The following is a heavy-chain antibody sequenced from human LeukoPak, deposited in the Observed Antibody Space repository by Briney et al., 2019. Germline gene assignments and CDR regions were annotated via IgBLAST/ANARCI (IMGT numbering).Heavy chain of an antibody. CDR3: ARYGGSGWVIDN. D-gene: IGHD6-19*01. CDR2: IYYTGAT. Sequence: PSETLSLTCTVSGGSISTYWTWIRQPPGKGLEWIGYIYYTGATSYNPSLKSRVIISVDTSKKQFSPKLTSVTAADTAVYYCARYGGSGWVIDNWGQGTLVTVSS. J-gene: IGHJ4*02. CDR1: GGSISTY. V-gene: IGHV4-59*08.